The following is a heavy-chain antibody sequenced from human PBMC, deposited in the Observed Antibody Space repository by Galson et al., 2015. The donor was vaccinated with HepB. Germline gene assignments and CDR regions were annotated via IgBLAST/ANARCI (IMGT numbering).Heavy chain of an antibody. Sequence: SLRLSCAASGFTFEDYAMHWVRQIPGKGLEWVSSISWYSDTIVYADSVKGRFTISRDNAKNSLYLQMSSLRVDDTALYHCVKGPLSGDFGWGGHFDLWGRGTLVTVSS. CDR1: GFTFEDYA. V-gene: IGHV3-9*01. CDR2: ISWYSDTI. D-gene: IGHD3-10*01. CDR3: VKGPLSGDFGWGGHFDL. J-gene: IGHJ2*01.